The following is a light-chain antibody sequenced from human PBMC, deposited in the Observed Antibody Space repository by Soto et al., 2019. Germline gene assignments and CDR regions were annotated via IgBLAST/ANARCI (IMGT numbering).Light chain of an antibody. J-gene: IGKJ4*01. CDR1: QGVSSN. CDR3: QQYNTWPIT. CDR2: GAS. Sequence: EIVMTQSPATLPVTPGERVTFSCRASQGVSSNLAWYQHKPGQAPRLLISGASTGATGIPARFSGSGYGTEFTLTISSLQSEDCAIYYCQQYNTWPITFGGGTKVDI. V-gene: IGKV3-15*01.